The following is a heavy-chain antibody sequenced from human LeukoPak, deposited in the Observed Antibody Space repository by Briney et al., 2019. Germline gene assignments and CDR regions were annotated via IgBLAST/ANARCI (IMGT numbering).Heavy chain of an antibody. J-gene: IGHJ6*02. CDR2: IYYSGST. CDR1: GGSISSGDYY. CDR3: ARAGRYYYYGMDV. V-gene: IGHV4-30-4*01. Sequence: SETLSLTCTVSGGSISSGDYYWSWIRQPPGKGLEWIGYIYYSGSTYYNPSLKSRVTISVGTSKNQFSLKLSSVTPAATAVYYCARAGRYYYYGMDVWGQGTTVTVSS.